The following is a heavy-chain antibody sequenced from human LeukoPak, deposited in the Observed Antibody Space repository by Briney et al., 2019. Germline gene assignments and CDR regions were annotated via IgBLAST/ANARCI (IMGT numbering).Heavy chain of an antibody. CDR3: ARGPPRRGYSYGYSY. CDR2: IYYSGST. Sequence: SETLSLTCTVSGGFISSYYWSWIRQPPGKGLEWIGYIYYSGSTNYNPSLKSRVTISVDTSKNQFSLKLSSVTAADTAVYYCARGPPRRGYSYGYSYWGQGTLVTVSS. CDR1: GGFISSYY. V-gene: IGHV4-59*12. J-gene: IGHJ4*02. D-gene: IGHD5-18*01.